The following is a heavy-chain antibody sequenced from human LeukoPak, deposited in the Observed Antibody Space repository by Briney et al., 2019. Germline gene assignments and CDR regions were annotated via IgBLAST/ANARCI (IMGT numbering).Heavy chain of an antibody. CDR3: ARRGRYYYDSSGYYCYFDY. CDR2: INHSGST. J-gene: IGHJ4*02. D-gene: IGHD3-22*01. CDR1: GGSFSGYY. V-gene: IGHV4-34*01. Sequence: PSETLSLTCAVSGGSFSGYYWSWIRQPPGKGLEWIGEINHSGSTNYNPSLKSRVTISVDTSKNQFTLKLSSVTDADTAVYYCARRGRYYYDSSGYYCYFDYWGQGTLVTVSS.